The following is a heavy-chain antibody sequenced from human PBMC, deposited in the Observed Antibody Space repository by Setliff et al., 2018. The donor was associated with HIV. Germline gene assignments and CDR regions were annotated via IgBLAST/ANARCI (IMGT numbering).Heavy chain of an antibody. J-gene: IGHJ3*02. D-gene: IGHD2-15*01. V-gene: IGHV2-5*02. CDR1: GFXXXTXXXX. CDR2: IYWDDDK. Sequence: SGPTLVNPTQTLTLXXXFSGFXXXTXXXXXVWXRQPPGKALXXXXLIYWDDDKRYSPSLRSRLTITKDTSKNQVVLTMTNMDPVXXXXYYCARYGLLPFDAFHIXGQGTKVTVSS. CDR3: ARYGLLPFDAFHI.